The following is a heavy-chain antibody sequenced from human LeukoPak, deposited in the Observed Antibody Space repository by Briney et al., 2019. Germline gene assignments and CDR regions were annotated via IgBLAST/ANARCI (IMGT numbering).Heavy chain of an antibody. CDR3: ARDQDSSGWSFDY. V-gene: IGHV4-38-2*02. CDR2: IYHSGST. D-gene: IGHD3-22*01. CDR1: GGSISSYY. J-gene: IGHJ4*02. Sequence: SETLSLTCTVSGGSISSYYWGWIRQPPGKGLEWIGSIYHSGSTYYNPSLKGRVTISVDTSKNQFSLKLSSVTAADTAVYYCARDQDSSGWSFDYWGQGTLVTVSS.